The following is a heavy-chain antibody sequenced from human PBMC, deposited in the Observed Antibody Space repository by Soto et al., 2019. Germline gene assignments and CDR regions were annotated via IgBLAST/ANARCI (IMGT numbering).Heavy chain of an antibody. V-gene: IGHV1-58*01. D-gene: IGHD1-1*01. Sequence: QMQLVQSGPEVKKPGTSVKVSCKASGFTFTSSAVHRGRQARGQRLEWKGWIVVGSGTTNYAQKFQERVTITRNRPTSTGYIELSSLRTEDTAVSYCAAGVNNGGDYYYYGMDVWGQGTTATVSS. CDR3: AAGVNNGGDYYYYGMDV. CDR2: IVVGSGTT. J-gene: IGHJ6*02. CDR1: GFTFTSSA.